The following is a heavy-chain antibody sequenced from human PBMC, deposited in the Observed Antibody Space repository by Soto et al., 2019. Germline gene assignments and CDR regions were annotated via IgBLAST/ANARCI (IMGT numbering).Heavy chain of an antibody. CDR3: ARVLAVLELSAFDI. CDR2: ISSSSSYI. CDR1: GFTFSSYS. D-gene: IGHD1-7*01. J-gene: IGHJ3*02. Sequence: GGSLRLSCAASGFTFSSYSMNWVRQAPGKGLEWVSSISSSSSYIYYADSVKGRFTISRDNAKNSLYLQMNSLRAEDTAVYYCARVLAVLELSAFDIWGQGTMVTVSS. V-gene: IGHV3-21*01.